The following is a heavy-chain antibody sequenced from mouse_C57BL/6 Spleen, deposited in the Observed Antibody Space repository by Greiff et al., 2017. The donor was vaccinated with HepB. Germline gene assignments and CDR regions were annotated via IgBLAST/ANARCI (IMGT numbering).Heavy chain of an antibody. CDR2: ISSGSSTI. D-gene: IGHD2-1*01. Sequence: EVQVVESGGGLVKPGGSLKLSCAASGFTFSDYGMHWVRQAPEKGLEWVAYISSGSSTIYYADTVKGRFTISRDNAKNTLFLQMTSLRSEDTAMYYCATPYGNPYYFDYWGQGTTLTVSS. CDR1: GFTFSDYG. J-gene: IGHJ2*01. V-gene: IGHV5-17*01. CDR3: ATPYGNPYYFDY.